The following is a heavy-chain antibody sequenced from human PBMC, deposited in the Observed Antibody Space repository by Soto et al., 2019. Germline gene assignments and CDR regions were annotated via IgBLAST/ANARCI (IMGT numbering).Heavy chain of an antibody. CDR2: IISSGSTI. D-gene: IGHD1-1*01. J-gene: IGHJ6*02. CDR3: ARSRRRNGYKFNCYYYGMDV. CDR1: GFTFSDYY. Sequence: XGSLRLSCAAAGFTFSDYYMTWIRKAPGKGLEWVSYIISSGSTIYYADSVKGRFTISRDNAKNALYLQMNSLRAEDTAVYYWARSRRRNGYKFNCYYYGMDVWGQGTTVTVSS. V-gene: IGHV3-11*01.